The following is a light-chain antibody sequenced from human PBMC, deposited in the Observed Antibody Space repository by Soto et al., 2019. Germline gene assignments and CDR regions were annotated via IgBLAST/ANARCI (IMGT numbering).Light chain of an antibody. CDR3: YQYDSSPYT. J-gene: IGKJ2*01. CDR2: CAS. Sequence: EIVLTQSPATLSLSPGETATLSCRASQSVTSSYLAWYLQKPGQTPRLLIYCASSRATGIPDRFSGSGSGTDFTLTISRLEPEDFAVFYCYQYDSSPYTFGQGTKLEIK. CDR1: QSVTSSY. V-gene: IGKV3-20*01.